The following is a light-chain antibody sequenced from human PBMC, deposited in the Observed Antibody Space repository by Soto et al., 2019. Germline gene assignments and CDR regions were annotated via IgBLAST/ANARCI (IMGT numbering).Light chain of an antibody. Sequence: EVALTQSPGTLSLSPGERATLSCRASQSVSNNYFAWYQQKPGQAPRLLIFGSSDRATGIPDRFSGSGSGTDFTLTISRREAEGFSVYYCQQYGSSPPYTFGQGTKLEIK. J-gene: IGKJ2*01. CDR2: GSS. CDR1: QSVSNNY. CDR3: QQYGSSPPYT. V-gene: IGKV3-20*01.